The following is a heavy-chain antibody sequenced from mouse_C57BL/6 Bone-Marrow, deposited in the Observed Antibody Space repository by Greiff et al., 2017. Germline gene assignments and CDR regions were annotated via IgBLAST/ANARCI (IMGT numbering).Heavy chain of an antibody. CDR1: GYTFTSYT. Sequence: QVQLQQSGAELARPGASVKMSCTASGYTFTSYTMHWVKQRPGQGLEWIGYINPSSGYTKYNQKFKDKATLTADKSSSTAYMQLSSLTSEDAAFYYCARPYYFHAIDYWVQGTSVTASS. J-gene: IGHJ4*01. V-gene: IGHV1-4*01. D-gene: IGHD1-1*01. CDR2: INPSSGYT. CDR3: ARPYYFHAIDY.